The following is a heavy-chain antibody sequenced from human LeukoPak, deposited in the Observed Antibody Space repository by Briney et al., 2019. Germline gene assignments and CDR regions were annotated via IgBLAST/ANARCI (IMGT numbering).Heavy chain of an antibody. J-gene: IGHJ6*03. CDR2: IYHSGST. V-gene: IGHV4-38-2*02. CDR3: ARWSHGSHLYYYYYMDV. CDR1: GYSISSGYY. Sequence: PSETLSLTCSVSGYSISSGYYWGWIRQPPGKGLEWIAIIYHSGSTYYNPSPKSRVTISVDTSENQFSLKLSSVTAADTAVYYCARWSHGSHLYYYYYMDVWGKGTTVTVSS. D-gene: IGHD3-10*01.